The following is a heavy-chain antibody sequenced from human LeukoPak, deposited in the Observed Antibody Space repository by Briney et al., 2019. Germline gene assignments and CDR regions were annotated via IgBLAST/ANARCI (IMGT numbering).Heavy chain of an antibody. J-gene: IGHJ5*02. V-gene: IGHV3-30*03. D-gene: IGHD3-22*01. Sequence: PGGSLRLSCAASGFTFSSYGMHWVRQAPGKGLEWVAVISYDGSKKYYADSVKGRFTISRDNAKNSLYLQMNNLRAEDTALYYCARDHYDNTYRTFDPWGQGTLVTVSS. CDR2: ISYDGSKK. CDR1: GFTFSSYG. CDR3: ARDHYDNTYRTFDP.